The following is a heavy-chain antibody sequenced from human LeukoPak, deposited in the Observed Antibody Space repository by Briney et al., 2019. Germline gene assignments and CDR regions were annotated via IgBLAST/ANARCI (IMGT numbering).Heavy chain of an antibody. CDR3: ARLMTTVSREV. Sequence: SETLSLTCAVYGVSFSSYYWSWIRQPPGKGLEWIGYIYYSGSTNYNPSLKSRVTISVDTSKNQFSLKLSSVTAADTAVYYCARLMTTVSREVWGQGTMVTVSS. J-gene: IGHJ3*01. D-gene: IGHD4-17*01. CDR1: GVSFSSYY. V-gene: IGHV4-59*01. CDR2: IYYSGST.